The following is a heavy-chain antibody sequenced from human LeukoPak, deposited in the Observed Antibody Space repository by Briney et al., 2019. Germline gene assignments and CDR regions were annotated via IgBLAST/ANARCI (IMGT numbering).Heavy chain of an antibody. V-gene: IGHV1-2*02. CDR2: INPNSGGT. CDR3: ARDSTLQWLRSIFDY. Sequence: ASVKVSCKASGYTFTSYYIHWVRQAPGQGLEWMGWINPNSGGTNYAQKFQGRVTMTRDTSISTAYMELSRLRSDDTAVYYCARDSTLQWLRSIFDYWGQGTLVTVSS. CDR1: GYTFTSYY. D-gene: IGHD5-12*01. J-gene: IGHJ4*02.